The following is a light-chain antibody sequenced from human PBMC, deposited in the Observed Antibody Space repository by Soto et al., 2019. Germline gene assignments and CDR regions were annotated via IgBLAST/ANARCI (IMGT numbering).Light chain of an antibody. V-gene: IGKV3-20*01. J-gene: IGKJ4*01. CDR3: QQYASSPLLT. CDR2: GTS. Sequence: EIVLTQSPGTLSLSPGETATLSCRASQTIGRNYLAWYQQKPGQAPRLLIFGTSTRATGIPDRFSGSGSGTDFTLSISRLESEDFAVYYCQQYASSPLLTFGGGTKVEIK. CDR1: QTIGRNY.